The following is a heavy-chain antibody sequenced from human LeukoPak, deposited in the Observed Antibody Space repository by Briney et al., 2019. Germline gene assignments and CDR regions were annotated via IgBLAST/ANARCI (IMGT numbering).Heavy chain of an antibody. D-gene: IGHD5-12*01. CDR1: GGSISNYY. CDR3: ARGFDSKATYFDY. V-gene: IGHV4-59*01. Sequence: PSVTLSLTCTVSGGSISNYYWNWLRQPPGKGLEWIGYIYHSGSTNYNPSLSGRVTMSLDTSKNQFSLRLTSVTAADTAVYYCARGFDSKATYFDYWGHGTLVTASS. J-gene: IGHJ4*01. CDR2: IYHSGST.